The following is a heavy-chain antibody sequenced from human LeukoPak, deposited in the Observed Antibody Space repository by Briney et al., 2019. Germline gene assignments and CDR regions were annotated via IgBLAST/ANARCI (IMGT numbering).Heavy chain of an antibody. CDR3: ARAAAPTGHAFDI. CDR2: INPNSGGT. CDR1: GYTFTGYY. J-gene: IGHJ3*02. Sequence: ASVKVSCKASGYTFTGYYMHWVRLAPGQGLEWMGWINPNSGGTNYAQKFQGRVSMTRDASISTAYMVLSRLSSDDMAVYYCARAAAPTGHAFDIWGQGTMVTFSS. V-gene: IGHV1-2*02. D-gene: IGHD6-6*01.